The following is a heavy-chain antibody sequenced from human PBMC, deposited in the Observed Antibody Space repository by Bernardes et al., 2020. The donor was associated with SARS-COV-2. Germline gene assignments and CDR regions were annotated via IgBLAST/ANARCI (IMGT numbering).Heavy chain of an antibody. V-gene: IGHV4-59*08. D-gene: IGHD3-3*01. CDR2: IYYSGST. Sequence: SETLSLTCTVSGGSISSYYWSWIRQPPGKGLEWIGYIYYSGSTNYNPSLKSRVTISVDTSKNQFSLKLSSVTAADTAVYYCARQRADYDFWSGYYRRGNWCDPWGQGTLVTVSS. J-gene: IGHJ5*02. CDR1: GGSISSYY. CDR3: ARQRADYDFWSGYYRRGNWCDP.